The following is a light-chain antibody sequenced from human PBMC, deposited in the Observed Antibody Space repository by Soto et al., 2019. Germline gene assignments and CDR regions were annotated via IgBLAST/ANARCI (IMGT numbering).Light chain of an antibody. J-gene: IGKJ4*01. CDR2: SAS. Sequence: EIVLTHSPGTLSLSPGEIATLSCWAGQSINSNYFAWYQQKPGQAPRLLFYSASSRVTGIPDRFSGSGSGTDFTLTISRLEPEDFAVYYCQQYGSSPGTFGGGTKVDIK. CDR1: QSINSNY. CDR3: QQYGSSPGT. V-gene: IGKV3-20*01.